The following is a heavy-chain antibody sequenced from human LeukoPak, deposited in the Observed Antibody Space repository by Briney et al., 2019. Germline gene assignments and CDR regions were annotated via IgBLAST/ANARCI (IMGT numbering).Heavy chain of an antibody. D-gene: IGHD2-2*01. V-gene: IGHV3-30*18. J-gene: IGHJ4*02. CDR1: GFTFNTYA. CDR3: AKSEYQLLIPQLSLGFDY. CDR2: ISYDGSNK. Sequence: GGSLRLSCAASGFTFNTYAMHWVRQAPGKGLEWVAVISYDGSNKYYADSVKGRFTISRDNSKNTLYLQMNSLRAEDTAVYYCAKSEYQLLIPQLSLGFDYWGQGTLVTVSS.